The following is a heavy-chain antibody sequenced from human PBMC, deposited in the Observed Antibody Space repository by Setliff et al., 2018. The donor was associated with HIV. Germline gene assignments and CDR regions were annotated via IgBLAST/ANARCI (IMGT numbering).Heavy chain of an antibody. J-gene: IGHJ5*01. CDR1: GYVFTTYV. D-gene: IGHD3-3*01. CDR3: ARGDHGVWGDYSNFFDS. V-gene: IGHV7-4-1*02. Sequence: ASVKVSCKASGYVFTTYVINWVRQAPGRGLELMGWINANTGNPRYAPGFTGRFVFSLDTSATTAHLQINGLKTDDTAVYYCARGDHGVWGDYSNFFDSWGQGTLVTVSS. CDR2: INANTGNP.